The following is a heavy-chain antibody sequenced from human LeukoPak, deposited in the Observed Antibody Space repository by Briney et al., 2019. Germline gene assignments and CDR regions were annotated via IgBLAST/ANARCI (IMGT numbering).Heavy chain of an antibody. CDR3: ARHLKQWLVTSAFDI. Sequence: PSETLSLTCAVYGGSFSGYYWSWIRQPPGKGLEWIGEINHSGSTNYNPSLKSRVTISVDTSKNQFSLKLSSVTAADTAVYYCARHLKQWLVTSAFDIWGQGTMVTVSS. V-gene: IGHV4-34*01. D-gene: IGHD6-19*01. CDR2: INHSGST. CDR1: GGSFSGYY. J-gene: IGHJ3*02.